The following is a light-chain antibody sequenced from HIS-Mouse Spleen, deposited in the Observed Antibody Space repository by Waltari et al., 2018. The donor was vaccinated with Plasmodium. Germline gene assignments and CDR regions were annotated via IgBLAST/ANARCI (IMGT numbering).Light chain of an antibody. Sequence: YELTQPPSVSVAPGQPARITCSGDALPTKYAYWYQQKSGQAPVLVIYEDSKRPSGIPEIFSGSSSGTMATLTISGAQVEDEADYYCYSTDSSGNHRVFGGGTKLTVL. CDR1: ALPTKY. J-gene: IGLJ3*02. V-gene: IGLV3-10*01. CDR3: YSTDSSGNHRV. CDR2: EDS.